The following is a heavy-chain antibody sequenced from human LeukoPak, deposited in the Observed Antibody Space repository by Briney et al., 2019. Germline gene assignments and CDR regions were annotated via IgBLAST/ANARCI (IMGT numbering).Heavy chain of an antibody. D-gene: IGHD2-15*01. J-gene: IGHJ1*01. CDR3: AQQLGYCSGGNCYFTY. CDR1: GFTFSSYA. V-gene: IGHV3-23*01. CDR2: INNGGDST. Sequence: GGSLRLSCAASGFTFSSYAMSWVRQAPGKGLEWVSAINNGGDSTYYADSVRGRFTISRDNSKDTLYLQMNSLRAEDTAVYYCAQQLGYCSGGNCYFTYWGQGTLVTVSS.